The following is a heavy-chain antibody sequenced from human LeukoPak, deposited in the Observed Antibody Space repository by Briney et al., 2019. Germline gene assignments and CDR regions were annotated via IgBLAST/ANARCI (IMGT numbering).Heavy chain of an antibody. V-gene: IGHV3-23*01. Sequence: GGSLRLSCVGSGFIFSDYSMSWVRQAPGKGLEWVSTIRASGGSTYYADSVKGRFIISRDNSKNTVFLQMNSLRAEDTAGYYCAKGGYTTNFDYWGQGTLVTVSS. D-gene: IGHD2-2*02. CDR3: AKGGYTTNFDY. CDR1: GFIFSDYS. CDR2: IRASGGST. J-gene: IGHJ4*02.